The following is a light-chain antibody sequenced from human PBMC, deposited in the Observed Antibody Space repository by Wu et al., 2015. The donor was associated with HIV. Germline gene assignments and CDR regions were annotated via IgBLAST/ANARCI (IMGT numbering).Light chain of an antibody. Sequence: EIMLTQSPGTLSLSPGERATLSCRASQSVTSSYLAWYQQKPGQAPRLLIYDTSNRATGIPDRFSGSGSGTDFTLTISRLEPEDFAVYYCQQYNKWPRTFGQGTKV. V-gene: IGKV3-20*01. CDR1: QSVTSSY. CDR2: DTS. J-gene: IGKJ1*01. CDR3: QQYNKWPRT.